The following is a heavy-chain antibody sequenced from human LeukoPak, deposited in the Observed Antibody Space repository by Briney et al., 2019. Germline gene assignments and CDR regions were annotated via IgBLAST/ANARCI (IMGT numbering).Heavy chain of an antibody. J-gene: IGHJ4*02. CDR2: ISSSSYM. CDR3: ARDPYIGYYRD. Sequence: PGGSLRLSCAASGFTFSSYSMNWVRQAPGKGLEWVSSISSSSYMYYADSVKGRFTISRDNSKNTLYLQMNSLRAEDTAVYYCARDPYIGYYRDWGQGTLVTVSS. D-gene: IGHD3-22*01. CDR1: GFTFSSYS. V-gene: IGHV3-21*04.